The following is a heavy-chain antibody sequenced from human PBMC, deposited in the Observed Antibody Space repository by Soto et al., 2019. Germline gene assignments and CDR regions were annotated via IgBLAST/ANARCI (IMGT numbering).Heavy chain of an antibody. V-gene: IGHV3-30-3*01. CDR3: ARNLGRKGLDY. J-gene: IGHJ4*02. Sequence: QVQLVESGGGVVQPGRSLRLSCAASGFTFSSYAMHWVRQAPGKGLEWVAVISYDGSNKYYADSVKGRFTISRDNYKNTLYLQMNSLRAEDTAVYYCARNLGRKGLDYWGQGTLVTVSS. CDR1: GFTFSSYA. D-gene: IGHD7-27*01. CDR2: ISYDGSNK.